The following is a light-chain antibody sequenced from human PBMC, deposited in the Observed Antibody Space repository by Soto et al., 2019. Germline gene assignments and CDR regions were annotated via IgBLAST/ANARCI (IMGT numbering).Light chain of an antibody. CDR1: SSNIGSNT. V-gene: IGLV1-44*01. J-gene: IGLJ2*01. Sequence: QAVVTQPPSASGTPGQRVTISCSGSSSNIGSNTVHWYQQLPGMAPKLLIYSNNHRPSGVPDRFSGSKSGTSASLAISGLQSADEADYYCGAWDDSLNVVFGGGTQLTVL. CDR2: SNN. CDR3: GAWDDSLNVV.